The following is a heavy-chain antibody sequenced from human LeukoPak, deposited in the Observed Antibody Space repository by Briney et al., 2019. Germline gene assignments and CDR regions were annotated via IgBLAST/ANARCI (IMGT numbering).Heavy chain of an antibody. CDR3: ASARVVPAAMGYYYYYYYGMDV. CDR1: GYTFTGYY. Sequence: GASVKVSCKASGYTFTGYYMHWVRQAPGQGLEWMGWINPNSGGTNYAQTFQGRVTMTRDTSIRTAYLELSRLRSDDTAVYYCASARVVPAAMGYYYYYYYGMDVWGQGTTVTVSS. CDR2: INPNSGGT. V-gene: IGHV1-2*02. J-gene: IGHJ6*02. D-gene: IGHD2-2*01.